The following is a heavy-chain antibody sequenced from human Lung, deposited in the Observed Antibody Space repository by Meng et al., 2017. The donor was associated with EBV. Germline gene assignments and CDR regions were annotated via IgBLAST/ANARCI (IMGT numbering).Heavy chain of an antibody. J-gene: IGHJ2*01. CDR2: TYYRSKWYN. Sequence: AQPQQSRPGLVKPSQTLSLTCVISRDSVSSSSAACTWIEQSPSRGLEWLGRTYYRSKWYNDYAVFVKSRITINPDTSKNQFSLQLNSVTPEDTAVYYCARGATSVFDLWGRGTLVTVSS. CDR1: RDSVSSSSAA. CDR3: ARGATSVFDL. V-gene: IGHV6-1*01.